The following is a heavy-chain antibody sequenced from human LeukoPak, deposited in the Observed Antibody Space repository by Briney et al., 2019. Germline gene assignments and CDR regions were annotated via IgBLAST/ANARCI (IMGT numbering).Heavy chain of an antibody. J-gene: IGHJ3*02. CDR3: AGAHCGGDCYSGRAFDI. D-gene: IGHD2-21*02. Sequence: SETLSLTCTVSGGSISSSSYYWGWIRQPPGKGLEWIGSIYYSGSTYYNPSLKSRVTISVDTSKNQFSLKLSSVTAADTAVYYCAGAHCGGDCYSGRAFDIWGQGTMVTVSS. V-gene: IGHV4-39*07. CDR2: IYYSGST. CDR1: GGSISSSSYY.